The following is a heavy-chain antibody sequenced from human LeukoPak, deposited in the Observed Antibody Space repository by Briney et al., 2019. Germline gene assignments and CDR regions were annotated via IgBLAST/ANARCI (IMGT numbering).Heavy chain of an antibody. V-gene: IGHV4-4*08. CDR1: GGSISSYY. D-gene: IGHD6-19*01. Sequence: SETLSLTCTVSGGSISSYYWSWIRQPPGKGLEWIGRIYTSGSTNYNPSLKSRVTISIDTSKNQFSLKLSSVTAADTAVYYCARGDYYSSGWYGPDTPFLYWGQGTQVTVSS. J-gene: IGHJ4*02. CDR3: ARGDYYSSGWYGPDTPFLY. CDR2: IYTSGST.